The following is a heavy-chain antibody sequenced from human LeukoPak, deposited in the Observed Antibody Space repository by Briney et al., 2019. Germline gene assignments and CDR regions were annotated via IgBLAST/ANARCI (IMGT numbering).Heavy chain of an antibody. J-gene: IGHJ5*02. CDR3: ARELGAFPGLVPAAKAGDWFDP. V-gene: IGHV1-46*01. CDR1: GYTFTNYY. CDR2: INSSGGGT. Sequence: GASVKVSCKASGYTFTNYYMHWVRQAPGQGLEWMGVINSSGGGTTYAQKFQGRVTMTRDTSTSTVYMELSSLRSEDTAVYYCARELGAFPGLVPAAKAGDWFDPWGQGTLVTVSS. D-gene: IGHD2-2*01.